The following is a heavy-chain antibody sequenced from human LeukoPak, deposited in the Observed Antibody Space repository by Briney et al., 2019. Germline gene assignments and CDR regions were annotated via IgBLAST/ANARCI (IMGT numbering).Heavy chain of an antibody. CDR2: IIPMFGSP. CDR3: ARWAGSCTANNCYMPLDY. D-gene: IGHD1-1*01. J-gene: IGHJ4*02. CDR1: VGTFSTYS. Sequence: SVKVSCKASVGTFSTYSINWVRQAPGQGLEWMGGIIPMFGSPNYAQKFQGRVTITADASTSTAYMELRSLTSGDTAVYFWARWAGSCTANNCYMPLDYWGQGTLVTVSS. V-gene: IGHV1-69*01.